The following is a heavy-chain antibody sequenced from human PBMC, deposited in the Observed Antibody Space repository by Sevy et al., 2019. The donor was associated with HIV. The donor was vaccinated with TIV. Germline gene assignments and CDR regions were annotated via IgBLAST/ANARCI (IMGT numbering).Heavy chain of an antibody. CDR1: GFIFSTYG. CDR3: ARDYRGAAPESYYYYGMDV. CDR2: IWYDGNTK. V-gene: IGHV3-33*01. Sequence: GGSLRLSCAASGFIFSTYGMHWVRQAPGKGLEWVAVIWYDGNTKYCADSVKGRFTISRDNSKNTLYLQMNSLRAEDTAVYYCARDYRGAAPESYYYYGMDVWGQGTTVTVSS. D-gene: IGHD1-26*01. J-gene: IGHJ6*02.